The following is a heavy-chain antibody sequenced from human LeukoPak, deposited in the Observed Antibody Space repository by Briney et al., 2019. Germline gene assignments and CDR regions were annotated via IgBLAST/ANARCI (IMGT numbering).Heavy chain of an antibody. D-gene: IGHD3-10*01. V-gene: IGHV1-2*02. Sequence: ASVKVSCKASGYTFTSYDINWVRQATGQGLEWMGWMNPNSGGTYYAPKFQGRVTMTRDTSISTAYMELSRLRSDDTAVYYCARAPISMVRGVTAHFDYWGQGTLVTVSS. CDR2: MNPNSGGT. CDR3: ARAPISMVRGVTAHFDY. J-gene: IGHJ4*02. CDR1: GYTFTSYD.